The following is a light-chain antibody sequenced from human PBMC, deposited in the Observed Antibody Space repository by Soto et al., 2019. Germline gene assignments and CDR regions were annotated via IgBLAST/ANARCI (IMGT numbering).Light chain of an antibody. V-gene: IGKV3-20*01. CDR1: QILSGTY. CDR2: AAP. Sequence: DIVLTQSPDTLSLYPGESATLSCRASQILSGTYLAWYQQKLGQSPRLLIYAAPTRATGVPDRFSGSGSGTDFTLTISRLEPEDFAVYYCQHYVSSPLTFGGGTKVEIK. CDR3: QHYVSSPLT. J-gene: IGKJ4*01.